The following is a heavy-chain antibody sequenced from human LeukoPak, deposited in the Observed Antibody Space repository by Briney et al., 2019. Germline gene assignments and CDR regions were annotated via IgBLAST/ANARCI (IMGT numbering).Heavy chain of an antibody. J-gene: IGHJ4*02. Sequence: PGESLKTSCRGSGYSFNNYWIGLVRQMPGKGLELMWIIYPGDSDTIYSPSFQGQVTMSADKSINTAYLQWSSLKASDTAMYYCARRQVCSSTSCYPDYWGQGTLVTVS. D-gene: IGHD2-2*01. CDR3: ARRQVCSSTSCYPDY. V-gene: IGHV5-51*01. CDR1: GYSFNNYW. CDR2: IYPGDSDT.